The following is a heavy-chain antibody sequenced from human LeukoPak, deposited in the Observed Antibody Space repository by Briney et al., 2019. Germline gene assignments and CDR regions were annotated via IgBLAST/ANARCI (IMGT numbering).Heavy chain of an antibody. CDR1: GGSFRGYY. V-gene: IGHV4-34*01. CDR2: INQSGST. D-gene: IGHD3-22*01. J-gene: IGHJ4*02. CDR3: ATGPDNYNSSSYYFHY. Sequence: SETLSLTCAVYGGSFRGYYWSWIRQPPGKGLEWIGEINQSGSTNYNPSLKSRVITSVDTSKNQFSLKLSSMTAADTAVHYCATGPDNYNSSSYYFHYWGQGTLVTVSS.